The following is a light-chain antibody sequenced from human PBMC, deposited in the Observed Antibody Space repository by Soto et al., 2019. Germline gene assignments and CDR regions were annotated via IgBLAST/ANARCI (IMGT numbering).Light chain of an antibody. V-gene: IGKV3-11*01. CDR2: EAS. Sequence: VMTQSPLSLPVTLGQPATLSCRASQNVGVRLAWYQHKPGHAPRLLIYEASNRAAGIPGRFSDSGSGTDFTLTITSLEPEDFAFYYCHQRQRWPRTFGQGTKVDIK. CDR3: HQRQRWPRT. J-gene: IGKJ1*01. CDR1: QNVGVR.